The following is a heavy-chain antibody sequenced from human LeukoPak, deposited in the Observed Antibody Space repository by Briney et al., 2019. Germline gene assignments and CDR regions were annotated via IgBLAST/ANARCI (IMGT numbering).Heavy chain of an antibody. V-gene: IGHV3-30*18. J-gene: IGHJ4*02. D-gene: IGHD2-15*01. CDR3: AKDGYCSGGSCYANFFDR. Sequence: GGSLRLSCAASGFSFLHYGMHWVRQAPGKVLEWVAFISSDGSNEYYADSVKGRFTISRDNSKNTLYLHVNSPRAEDRAVFFCAKDGYCSGGSCYANFFDRWGQGTVVTVFS. CDR1: GFSFLHYG. CDR2: ISSDGSNE.